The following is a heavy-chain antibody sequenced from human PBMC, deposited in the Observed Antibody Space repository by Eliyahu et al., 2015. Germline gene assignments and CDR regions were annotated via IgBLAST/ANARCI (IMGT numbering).Heavy chain of an antibody. CDR1: GFTFSSYG. V-gene: IGHV3-30*03. J-gene: IGHJ4*02. CDR2: ISYDGSNK. CDR3: ATSIVVGYFDY. Sequence: QVQLVESGGGVVQPGRSLRLSCAASGFTFSSYGMHWVRQAPGKGLEWGAVISYDGSNKYYADSVKGRFTISRDNSKNTLYLQMNSLRAEDTAVYYCATSIVVGYFDYWGQGTLVTVSS. D-gene: IGHD3-22*01.